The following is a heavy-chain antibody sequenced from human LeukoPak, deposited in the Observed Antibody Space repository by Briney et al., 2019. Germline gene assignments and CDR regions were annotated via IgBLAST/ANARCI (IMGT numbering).Heavy chain of an antibody. CDR3: ARLGSYHDF. J-gene: IGHJ4*02. CDR2: IHTSGGS. D-gene: IGHD1-26*01. Sequence: SETLSLTCTVSGASISSYYWSWIRQTPEKGLEWMGNIHTSGGSSYYPSLKSRLTVSIDTSKNQLSLKLTSVTAADTAVYFCARLGSYHDFWGQGALVTVSS. V-gene: IGHV4-4*09. CDR1: GASISSYY.